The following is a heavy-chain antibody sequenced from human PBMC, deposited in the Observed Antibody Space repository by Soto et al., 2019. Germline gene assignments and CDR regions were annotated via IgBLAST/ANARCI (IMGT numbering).Heavy chain of an antibody. CDR3: GKVSDSGDYTVAR. D-gene: IGHD3-22*01. CDR1: GLTLSTSS. CDR2: IRRHTSVT. V-gene: IGHV3-48*01. J-gene: IGHJ4*02. Sequence: EVQLVESGGMLVQPGGSLRLSCAASGLTLSTSSMNWVRQAPGKGLEWISYIRRHTSVTACADSVKGRFTISRDSAKNSLYLPMESLRVEEKDVYYCGKVSDSGDYTVARWGQGTLVTVSS.